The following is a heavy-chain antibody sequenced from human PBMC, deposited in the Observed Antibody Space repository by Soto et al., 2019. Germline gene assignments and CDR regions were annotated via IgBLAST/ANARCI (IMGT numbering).Heavy chain of an antibody. D-gene: IGHD4-17*01. V-gene: IGHV3-33*01. Sequence: GGSLRLSCAASGFTFSSYGMLGVRQHRGEGREWVAIICYDGSNKYFAGHVDCPFNISRDNCETIVYLQINSLRAEDTAVYYCAAGEPLRNRGQGSLVTVSS. J-gene: IGHJ4*02. CDR1: GFTFSSYG. CDR3: AAGEPLRN. CDR2: ICYDGSNK.